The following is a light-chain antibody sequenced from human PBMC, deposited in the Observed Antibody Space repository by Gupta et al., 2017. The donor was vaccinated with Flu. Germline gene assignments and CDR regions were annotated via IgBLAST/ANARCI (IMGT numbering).Light chain of an antibody. V-gene: IGKV3-15*01. CDR1: RSVSSS. Sequence: PATLSVSPGERATLSCRASRSVSSSLAWYQQKRGQAPRLLISGASTRATGIPARFSGSGSGTEFTLTISSLQSEDFAFYYCQQYNIWPPTFGQGTKVEIK. J-gene: IGKJ1*01. CDR3: QQYNIWPPT. CDR2: GAS.